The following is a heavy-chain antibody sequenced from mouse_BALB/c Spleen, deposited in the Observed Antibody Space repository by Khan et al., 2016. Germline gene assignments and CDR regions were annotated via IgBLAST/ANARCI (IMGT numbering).Heavy chain of an antibody. CDR2: ISYSGNT. Sequence: EVQLQESGPSFVKPSQTLSLTCSVTGVSFTSGYWNWIRKSPGNRLEYMGYISYSGNTYYNPSLKSRFSITRDTSKNQHYLHLNSVTAEATATSYCAGYDGYYFDYWGQGTTLTVSS. CDR1: GVSFTSGY. D-gene: IGHD2-2*01. V-gene: IGHV3-8*02. J-gene: IGHJ2*01. CDR3: AGYDGYYFDY.